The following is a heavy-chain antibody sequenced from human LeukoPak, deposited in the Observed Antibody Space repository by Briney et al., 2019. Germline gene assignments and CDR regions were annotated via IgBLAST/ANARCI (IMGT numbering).Heavy chain of an antibody. D-gene: IGHD3-10*01. CDR1: GFTFSSYA. J-gene: IGHJ5*02. CDR3: AKGPAMVRGTFDP. CDR2: ISGSGGNT. Sequence: GGTLRLSCATSGFTFSSYAMSWVRQAPGKGLEWVSSISGSGGNTYYADSVKGRFTISRDYSKNTLYLQMNSLRTEETAVYYCAKGPAMVRGTFDPWGQGTLVTVSS. V-gene: IGHV3-23*01.